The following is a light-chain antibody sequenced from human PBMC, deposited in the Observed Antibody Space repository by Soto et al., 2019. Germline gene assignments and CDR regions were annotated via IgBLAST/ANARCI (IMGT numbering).Light chain of an antibody. CDR3: LSGHSRP. CDR1: QVISMY. J-gene: IGKJ4*01. Sequence: AIRMTQSPAALSATPGDRVTITCRASQVISMYLACYQQKPGKAPKLLIYAASTLQSGVRSRFSGSGSGTDFTLTISSLQPEDFATYYCLSGHSRPFGGGTKVAIK. V-gene: IGKV1-8*01. CDR2: AAS.